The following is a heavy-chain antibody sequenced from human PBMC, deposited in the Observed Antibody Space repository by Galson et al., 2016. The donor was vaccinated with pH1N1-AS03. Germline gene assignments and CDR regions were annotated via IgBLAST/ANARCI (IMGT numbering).Heavy chain of an antibody. CDR2: IYYSRST. D-gene: IGHD4-23*01. CDR3: ARGYGGKGSYYYYGMDV. J-gene: IGHJ6*02. CDR1: GGSIGSYY. Sequence: ETLSLTCTVSGGSIGSYYWTWIRQTPGKGLEWIGYIYYSRSTNYNPSLKSRVTISVDMSTNQFSLKLRSVTAADTAVYYCARGYGGKGSYYYYGMDVWGQGTTVTVSS. V-gene: IGHV4-59*01.